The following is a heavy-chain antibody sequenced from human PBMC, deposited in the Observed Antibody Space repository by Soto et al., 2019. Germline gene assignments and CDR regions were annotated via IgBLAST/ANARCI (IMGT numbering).Heavy chain of an antibody. CDR3: ARDRLGYSYGHGGARHFDY. CDR1: GGSISSGGYY. CDR2: IYYSGST. J-gene: IGHJ4*02. D-gene: IGHD5-18*01. Sequence: QVQLQESGPGLVKPSQTLSLTCTVSGGSISSGGYYWSWIRQHPGKGLEWIGYIYYSGSTYYNPSLKSRVTISVDTYKNQFSLKLSSVTAADTAVYYCARDRLGYSYGHGGARHFDYWGQGTLVTVSS. V-gene: IGHV4-31*03.